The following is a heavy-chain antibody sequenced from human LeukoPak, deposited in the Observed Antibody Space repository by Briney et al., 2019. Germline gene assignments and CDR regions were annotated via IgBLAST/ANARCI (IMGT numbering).Heavy chain of an antibody. D-gene: IGHD3-10*01. CDR3: ARGSGLWFGELLEENDY. CDR2: ISSSSSYI. CDR1: GFTFSSYS. J-gene: IGHJ4*02. Sequence: GGSLRLSCAASGFTFSSYSMNWVRQAPGKGLEWVSSISSSSSYIYYADSLKGRFTISRDSAKNSLYLQMNSLRAEDTAVYYCARGSGLWFGELLEENDYWGQGTLVTVSS. V-gene: IGHV3-21*01.